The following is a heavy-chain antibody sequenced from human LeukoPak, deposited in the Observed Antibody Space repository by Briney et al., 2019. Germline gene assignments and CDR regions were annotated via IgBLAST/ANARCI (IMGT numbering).Heavy chain of an antibody. CDR1: GFMFNIYW. Sequence: GGSLRLSCAASGFMFNIYWMSWVRQARWKGAEWVANIKYDGSETYYVDSVKGRFTISRDNARNSVYFQMNSLRVEDTAVYYCARVKYSYGFWDDWGQGTLVAVSS. CDR3: ARVKYSYGFWDD. J-gene: IGHJ4*02. V-gene: IGHV3-7*01. D-gene: IGHD3/OR15-3a*01. CDR2: IKYDGSET.